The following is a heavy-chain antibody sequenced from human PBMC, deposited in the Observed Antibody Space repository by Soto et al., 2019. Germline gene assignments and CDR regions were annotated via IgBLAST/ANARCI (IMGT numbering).Heavy chain of an antibody. V-gene: IGHV5-51*01. J-gene: IGHJ6*02. CDR1: GYTFTNYW. CDR2: IYPGDSDT. CDR3: AASIFYYGMDV. Sequence: GASQKISCKACGYTFTNYWMGWVRQMPGKGLEWMGIIYPGDSDTKYNPLFQGQVTISADKSITTTYLQWSSITASNTAIYSCAASIFYYGMDVWGQGTTVTVSS.